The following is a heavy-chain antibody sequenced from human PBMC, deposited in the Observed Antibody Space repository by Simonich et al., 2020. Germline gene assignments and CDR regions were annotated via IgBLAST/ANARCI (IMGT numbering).Heavy chain of an antibody. Sequence: EVQLVESGGGLVKPGGSLRLTCAASGFTFSSYSMNWVRQAPGKGRESVSSISSSSSYIYYSDSVKGRFTISRDNAKNSLYLQMNSLRAEDTAVYYCARDAAGDYWGQGTLVTVSS. D-gene: IGHD6-13*01. J-gene: IGHJ4*02. V-gene: IGHV3-21*01. CDR3: ARDAAGDY. CDR1: GFTFSSYS. CDR2: ISSSSSYI.